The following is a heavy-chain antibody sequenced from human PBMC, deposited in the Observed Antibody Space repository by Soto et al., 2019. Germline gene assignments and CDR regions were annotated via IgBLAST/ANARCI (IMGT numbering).Heavy chain of an antibody. J-gene: IGHJ5*02. CDR2: ISTYSGDT. D-gene: IGHD5-12*01. Sequence: VHLVQSGVEVKTPGASVKVSCQASGYTFFTYDISWVRQAPGQGLEWMGWISTYSGDTKYAQKFQGRVTMTTDTTTTTAYLELRRLSSDDTAVYYCARHHGPTTSENWFDPWGQGTLVTVSS. CDR1: GYTFFTYD. CDR3: ARHHGPTTSENWFDP. V-gene: IGHV1-18*01.